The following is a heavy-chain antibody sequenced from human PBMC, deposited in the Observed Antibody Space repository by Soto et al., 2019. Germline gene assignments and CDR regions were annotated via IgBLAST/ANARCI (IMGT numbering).Heavy chain of an antibody. V-gene: IGHV1-8*02. Sequence: ASVKVSCKASGYTFTNNDVSWVRQATGQGLEWMGWMNPGSGDTGYAQKFQGRVAMTRDISIATAYMELNSLTSEDTAIYYCARMESFGSLNWFDPWGQGTLVTVSS. D-gene: IGHD5-18*01. J-gene: IGHJ5*02. CDR3: ARMESFGSLNWFDP. CDR1: GYTFTNND. CDR2: MNPGSGDT.